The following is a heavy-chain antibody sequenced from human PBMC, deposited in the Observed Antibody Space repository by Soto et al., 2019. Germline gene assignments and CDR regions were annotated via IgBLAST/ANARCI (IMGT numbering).Heavy chain of an antibody. CDR1: GYSFTSYW. CDR2: IYPGDSDT. Sequence: GESLKISFKGSGYSFTSYWIGWVRQMPGKGVEWMGIIYPGDSDTRYSPSFQGQVTLSADKSISNAYLQWSSLKASDTAMYYCARRRARRTTIFGVVPDAFDIWGQGTMVTVSS. D-gene: IGHD3-3*01. CDR3: ARRRARRTTIFGVVPDAFDI. J-gene: IGHJ3*02. V-gene: IGHV5-51*01.